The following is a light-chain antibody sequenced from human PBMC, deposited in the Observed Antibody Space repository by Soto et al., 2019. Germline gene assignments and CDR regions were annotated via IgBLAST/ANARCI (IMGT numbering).Light chain of an antibody. Sequence: QSALTQPRSVSGSPGQSITISCTGTSSDVGGYNYVSWYRQHPGKAPKLMIYDVSKRPSGVPDRFSGSKSGNTASLTISGLQAEDEADYYCCSYAGSYTHYVFGTGTRSPS. J-gene: IGLJ1*01. CDR2: DVS. CDR1: SSDVGGYNY. CDR3: CSYAGSYTHYV. V-gene: IGLV2-11*01.